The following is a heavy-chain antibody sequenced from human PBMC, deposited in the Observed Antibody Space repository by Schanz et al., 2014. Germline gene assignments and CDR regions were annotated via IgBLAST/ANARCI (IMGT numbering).Heavy chain of an antibody. CDR3: AKHVRSLTGNDY. D-gene: IGHD3-9*01. CDR2: IGGSGDST. V-gene: IGHV3-23*04. Sequence: EVQLVESGGGVVQPGRSLRLSCAASGFAFSNHALSWVRQAPGKGLEWVSGIGGSGDSTHYADSVKGRFIISRDNSKNTLYLQVNSLRAEDTAVYYCAKHVRSLTGNDYWGQGTLVTVSS. CDR1: GFAFSNHA. J-gene: IGHJ4*02.